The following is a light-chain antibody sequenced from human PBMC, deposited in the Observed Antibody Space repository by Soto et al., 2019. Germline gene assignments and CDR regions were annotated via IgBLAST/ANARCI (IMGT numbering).Light chain of an antibody. J-gene: IGLJ1*01. CDR2: GNT. CDR1: SSDIGAGFD. CDR3: QSYENSRTGFYV. V-gene: IGLV1-40*01. Sequence: QSVLTQPPSVSGAPGQRVTISCSGSSSDIGAGFDVHWYQRLPGTAPKLLIYGNTNRPSGVPGRFSGSKSGTSASLVISGLQAEDEADYYCQSYENSRTGFYVFGTGTKVTVL.